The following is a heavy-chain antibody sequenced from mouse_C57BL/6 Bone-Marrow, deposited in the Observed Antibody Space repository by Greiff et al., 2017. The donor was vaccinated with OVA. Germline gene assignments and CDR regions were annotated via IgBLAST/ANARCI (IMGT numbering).Heavy chain of an antibody. D-gene: IGHD1-1*01. CDR2: INPYNGGT. Sequence: VQLKQSGPVLVKPGASVKMSCKASGYTFTDYYMNWVKQSHGKSLEWIGVINPYNGGTSYNQKFKGKATLTVDKSSSTAYMELNSLTSEDSAVYYCARALYYYGSSYDFDYWGQGTTLTVSS. J-gene: IGHJ2*01. CDR1: GYTFTDYY. V-gene: IGHV1-19*01. CDR3: ARALYYYGSSYDFDY.